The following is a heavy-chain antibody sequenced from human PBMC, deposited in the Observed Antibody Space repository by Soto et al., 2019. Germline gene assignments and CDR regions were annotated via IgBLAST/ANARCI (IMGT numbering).Heavy chain of an antibody. D-gene: IGHD3-22*01. CDR3: ARLNYYDSSGYYSDY. J-gene: IGHJ4*02. CDR1: GGSISSDY. Sequence: PSETLSLTCTVSGGSISSDYWSWIRQPPGKGLEWIGYYSGSTNYNPSLKSRVIISVDTSKNQFSLKLSSVTAADTAVYYCARLNYYDSSGYYSDYWGQGTLVTVSS. CDR2: YSGST. V-gene: IGHV4-59*08.